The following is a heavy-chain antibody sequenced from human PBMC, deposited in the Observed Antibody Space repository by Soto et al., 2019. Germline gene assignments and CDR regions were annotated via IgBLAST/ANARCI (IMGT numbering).Heavy chain of an antibody. V-gene: IGHV4-59*01. CDR3: ARCSGGSTYYFDY. Sequence: GPGPGTPSETLSLTCTVSGGSISSYYWSWIRQPPGKGLEWIGYIYYSGSTNYNPSLKSRVTISVDTSKNQFSLKLSSVTAADAAVYYFARCSGGSTYYFDYCGQGTLVTVSS. J-gene: IGHJ4*02. D-gene: IGHD2-15*01. CDR2: IYYSGST. CDR1: GGSISSYY.